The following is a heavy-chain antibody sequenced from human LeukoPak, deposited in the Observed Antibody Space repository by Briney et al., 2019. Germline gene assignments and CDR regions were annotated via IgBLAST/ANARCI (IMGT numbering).Heavy chain of an antibody. J-gene: IGHJ5*02. CDR3: ARDRLRLRFLEWTEPDSCFDP. V-gene: IGHV1-2*02. D-gene: IGHD3-3*01. CDR1: GYTFTAHY. CDR2: INTYSGGT. Sequence: ASVKVSCKASGYTFTAHYLHWVRQAPGQGLEWMGWINTYSGGTRSAQKFQGRVSMTRDTSISTAYMELSSLTSDDTAIYYCARDRLRLRFLEWTEPDSCFDPWGQGTLVTVSS.